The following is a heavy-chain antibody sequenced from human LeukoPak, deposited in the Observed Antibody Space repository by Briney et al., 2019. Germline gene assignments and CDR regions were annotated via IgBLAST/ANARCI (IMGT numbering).Heavy chain of an antibody. J-gene: IGHJ4*02. CDR2: FYSGDTT. Sequence: GGSLRLSCTASGFTFDSYAMSWVRQAPGKGLEWVSVFYSGDTTYYANSVKGRFTISRDNSKNMLYLQMNSLRAEDTAVYYCARRLLTGYYEFWGQGTLVTVSS. D-gene: IGHD3-9*01. V-gene: IGHV3-66*01. CDR1: GFTFDSYA. CDR3: ARRLLTGYYEF.